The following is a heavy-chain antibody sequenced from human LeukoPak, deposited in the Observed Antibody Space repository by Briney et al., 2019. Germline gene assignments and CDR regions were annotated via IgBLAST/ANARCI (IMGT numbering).Heavy chain of an antibody. Sequence: ASVKVSCKASGYTFTGYYTHWVRQAPGQGLEWMGWINPNSGGTDYAQKFQGRVTMTRDTSISTAYMELSRLRSDDTAVYYCARVVAFCSSTSCYSLDYWGQGTLVTVSS. CDR3: ARVVAFCSSTSCYSLDY. V-gene: IGHV1-2*02. CDR1: GYTFTGYY. D-gene: IGHD2-2*01. CDR2: INPNSGGT. J-gene: IGHJ4*02.